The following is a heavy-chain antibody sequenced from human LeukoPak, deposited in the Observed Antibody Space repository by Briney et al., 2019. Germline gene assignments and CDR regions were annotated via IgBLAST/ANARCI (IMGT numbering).Heavy chain of an antibody. CDR1: GFTFSNYA. CDR2: ISSSGGST. CDR3: AKSVVSEYYFDF. D-gene: IGHD5/OR15-5a*01. Sequence: GGSLRLSCAASGFTFSNYAINWVRPAPGKGRAWVSSISSSGGSTYYADSVKGRFTISRDNAKNTLYLQMNSLRAEDTAVYYCAKSVVSEYYFDFWGQGTLVTVSS. V-gene: IGHV3-23*01. J-gene: IGHJ4*02.